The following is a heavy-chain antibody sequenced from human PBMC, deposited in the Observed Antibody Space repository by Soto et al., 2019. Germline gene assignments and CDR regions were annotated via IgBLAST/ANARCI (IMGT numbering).Heavy chain of an antibody. CDR2: IDWDDDK. J-gene: IGHJ6*02. CDR3: ALMEGIYTAAAGSVNYYYGMDV. Sequence: SGPTLVNPTQTLSLTCTFSGFSLSTSGMSVSWIRQPPGKALEWLALIDWDDDKYYSASLKTRLTISKDTSKNQVVLTMTNMEPVDTAMFFCALMEGIYTAAAGSVNYYYGMDVWGQGTTVTVSS. D-gene: IGHD6-13*01. V-gene: IGHV2-70*01. CDR1: GFSLSTSGMS.